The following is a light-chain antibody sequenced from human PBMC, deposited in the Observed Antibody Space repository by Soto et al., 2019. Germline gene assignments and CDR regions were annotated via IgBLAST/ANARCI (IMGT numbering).Light chain of an antibody. J-gene: IGKJ5*01. CDR1: QGSSSY. CDR3: QQLNNYPLT. V-gene: IGKV1-9*01. CDR2: GAS. Sequence: DIQLTQSPSFLSASVGDRVTITCRASQGSSSYLAWYQQKPGKAPKLLIYGASTLQSGVPSRFSGSGSGTEFTLTISSLQPEDFATYYCQQLNNYPLTFGRGTRLEIK.